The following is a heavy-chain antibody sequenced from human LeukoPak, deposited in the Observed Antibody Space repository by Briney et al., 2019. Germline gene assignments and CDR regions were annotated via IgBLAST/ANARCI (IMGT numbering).Heavy chain of an antibody. V-gene: IGHV3-20*04. CDR1: GFTFVDYG. J-gene: IGHJ4*02. D-gene: IGHD6-13*01. CDR3: ARGRSIAAAGTSDY. CDR2: INWNGGST. Sequence: PGGSLRLSCAASGFTFVDYGMSWVRQAPGKGLEWVSGINWNGGSTGYADSVKGRFTISRDNAKNSLYLQMNSLRAEDTALYYCARGRSIAAAGTSDYWGQGTLVTVSS.